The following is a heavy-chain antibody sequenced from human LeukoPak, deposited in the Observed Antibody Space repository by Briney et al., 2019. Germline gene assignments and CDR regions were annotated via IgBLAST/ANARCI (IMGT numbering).Heavy chain of an antibody. D-gene: IGHD3-22*01. J-gene: IGHJ4*02. V-gene: IGHV4-31*03. CDR3: ARYYDSSGYYGY. Sequence: SETLSLTCTVSGGSISSGGYYWSWIRQHPGKGLEWIGYIYYSGSTYYNPSLKSRVTISVGTSKNQFSLKLSSVTAADTAVYYCARYYDSSGYYGYWGQGTLVTVSS. CDR1: GGSISSGGYY. CDR2: IYYSGST.